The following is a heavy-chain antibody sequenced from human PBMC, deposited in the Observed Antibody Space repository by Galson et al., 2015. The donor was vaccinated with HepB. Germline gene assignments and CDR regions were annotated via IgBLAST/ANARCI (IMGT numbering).Heavy chain of an antibody. Sequence: SVKVSCKASGGTFSSYAISWVRQAPGQGLEWMGGIIPIFGTANYAQKFQGRVTITADESTSTAYMELSSLRSEDTAVYYCARGGYCGGDCSDDAFDIWGQGTMVTVSS. J-gene: IGHJ3*02. CDR2: IIPIFGTA. D-gene: IGHD2-21*02. CDR1: GGTFSSYA. CDR3: ARGGYCGGDCSDDAFDI. V-gene: IGHV1-69*13.